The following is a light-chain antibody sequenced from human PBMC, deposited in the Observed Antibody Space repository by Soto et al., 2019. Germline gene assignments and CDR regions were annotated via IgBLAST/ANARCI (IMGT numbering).Light chain of an antibody. CDR3: ASWDDSLTGRV. Sequence: QSVLTHPPSVSGAPGQTITISCTGSSSNIGADFGVHWYQQLPGAAPKLVIFVNTNRPSGVPARFSVSKSGTSASLAISGLRSDDEADYYCASWDDSLTGRVFGGGTKLTVL. CDR2: VNT. J-gene: IGLJ3*02. V-gene: IGLV1-40*01. CDR1: SSNIGADFG.